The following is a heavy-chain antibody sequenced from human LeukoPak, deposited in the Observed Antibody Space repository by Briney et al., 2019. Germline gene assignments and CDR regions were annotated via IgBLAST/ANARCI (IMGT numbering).Heavy chain of an antibody. CDR3: AKDTTAWWYHRAYMNV. CDR1: GFTFSRNA. Sequence: PGGSLRLSCAASGFTFSRNAMHWVRQPPGRGLEWVAVISYDGGQKFYADSVKGRFTISRDNSENRLSLQMDSLRAEDTAVYFCAKDTTAWWYHRAYMNVWGKGTTVTVSS. D-gene: IGHD2-15*01. V-gene: IGHV3-30*04. CDR2: ISYDGGQK. J-gene: IGHJ6*03.